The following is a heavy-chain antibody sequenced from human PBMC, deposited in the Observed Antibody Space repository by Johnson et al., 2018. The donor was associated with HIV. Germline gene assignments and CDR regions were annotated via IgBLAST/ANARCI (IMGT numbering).Heavy chain of an antibody. CDR2: INWNGGST. CDR1: GFTFDAYG. D-gene: IGHD1-14*01. CDR3: TTEKHAPRAFDI. Sequence: VQLVESGGGVVRPGGSLRLSCAASGFTFDAYGMSWVRQAPGQGLEWVSGINWNGGSTGYADSVKGRFTISRDNAKNSLYLQMNSLRAEDTAVYYCTTEKHAPRAFDIWGQGTMVTVSS. V-gene: IGHV3-20*04. J-gene: IGHJ3*02.